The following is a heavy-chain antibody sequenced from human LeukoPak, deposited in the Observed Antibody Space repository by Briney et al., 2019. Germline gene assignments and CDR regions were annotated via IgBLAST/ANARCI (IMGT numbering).Heavy chain of an antibody. Sequence: NPGGSLRLSCAASGFTFSLYSMNWVRQAPGKGLEWVSSISSSGSIIYYADSVKGRFTISRDDAKNSLYLQMSSLRAEDTAVYYCARDRSSTWYSDWGQGTPVTVSS. CDR1: GFTFSLYS. CDR3: ARDRSSTWYSD. V-gene: IGHV3-21*01. J-gene: IGHJ4*02. CDR2: ISSSGSII. D-gene: IGHD6-13*01.